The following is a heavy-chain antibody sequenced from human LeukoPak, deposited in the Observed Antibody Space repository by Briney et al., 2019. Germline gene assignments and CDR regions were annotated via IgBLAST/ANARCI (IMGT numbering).Heavy chain of an antibody. J-gene: IGHJ4*02. V-gene: IGHV3-23*01. CDR3: TKGLL. CDR1: GFSINKDD. Sequence: GGSRRLSCAASGFSINKDDMNWVRQAPGKGLEWVSAVSRSGGWTYYADSVKGRFTISRDDSKNMLYLQMNRLRAEDTAVYYCTKGLLWGQGTLVTVSS. CDR2: VSRSGGWT.